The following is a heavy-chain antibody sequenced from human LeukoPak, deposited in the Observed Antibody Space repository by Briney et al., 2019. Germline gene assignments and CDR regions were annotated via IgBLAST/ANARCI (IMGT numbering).Heavy chain of an antibody. CDR2: IYYSGST. Sequence: SETLSLTCTVSGGSISSSSYYWGWIRQPPGKGLEWIGSIYYSGSTYYNPSLKSRVTISVDTSKNQFSLKLSSVTAADTAVYYCARASPTIYYYDKRYYFDYWGQGTLVTVSS. D-gene: IGHD3-22*01. CDR1: GGSISSSSYY. CDR3: ARASPTIYYYDKRYYFDY. J-gene: IGHJ4*02. V-gene: IGHV4-39*07.